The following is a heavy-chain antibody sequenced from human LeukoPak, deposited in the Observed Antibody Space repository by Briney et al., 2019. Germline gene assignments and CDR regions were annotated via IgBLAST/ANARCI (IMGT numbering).Heavy chain of an antibody. CDR3: ARTQLRYYYMDV. CDR2: IWYDGSNK. J-gene: IGHJ6*03. CDR1: GFTFSSYG. Sequence: PGRSLRLSCAASGFTFSSYGMHWVRQAPGKGLEWVAVIWYDGSNKYYAGSVKGRFTISRDNSKNTLYLQMNSLRAEDTAVYYCARTQLRYYYMDVWGKGTTVTVSS. V-gene: IGHV3-33*01. D-gene: IGHD2-2*01.